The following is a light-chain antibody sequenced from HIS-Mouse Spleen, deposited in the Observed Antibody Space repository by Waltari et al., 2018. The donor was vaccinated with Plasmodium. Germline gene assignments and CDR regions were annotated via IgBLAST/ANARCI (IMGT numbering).Light chain of an antibody. J-gene: IGLJ2*01. CDR3: QAWDSSTVV. CDR1: KLGDKY. Sequence: SYELTQPPSVSVSPGQTASITCPGDKLGDKYACWYKQKPGQSPLLVIYQDSKRPSGIPERFSGSNSGNTATLTISGTQAMDEADYYCQAWDSSTVVFGGGTKLTVL. CDR2: QDS. V-gene: IGLV3-1*01.